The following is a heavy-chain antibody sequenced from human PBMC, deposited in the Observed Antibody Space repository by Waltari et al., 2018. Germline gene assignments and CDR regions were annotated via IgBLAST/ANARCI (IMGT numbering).Heavy chain of an antibody. Sequence: QLQLQESGPRLVRPSETLSLICRVSGVSITSNRHYWAWIRQSPGQGLEWIGTVSYSRTTYTSPALKSRVSGSRDTSKNQVSLILGSVTAADMAVYYCATYIGASVGTAAFDVWGQGTMVTVSS. V-gene: IGHV4-39*01. J-gene: IGHJ3*01. CDR1: GVSITSNRHY. CDR3: ATYIGASVGTAAFDV. CDR2: VSYSRTT. D-gene: IGHD5-12*01.